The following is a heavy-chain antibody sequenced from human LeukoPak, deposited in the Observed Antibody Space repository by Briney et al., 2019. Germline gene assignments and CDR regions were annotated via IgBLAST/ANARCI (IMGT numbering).Heavy chain of an antibody. Sequence: PGGSLRLSCAASGFTFDDYAMHWVRQAPGKGLEWVSGISWNSGSIGYADSVKGRFTISRDNAKNSLYLQMNSLRAEDTALYYCAKGRSSSWYYFDNWGQGTLVTVSS. CDR1: GFTFDDYA. CDR3: AKGRSSSWYYFDN. V-gene: IGHV3-9*01. CDR2: ISWNSGSI. D-gene: IGHD6-13*01. J-gene: IGHJ4*02.